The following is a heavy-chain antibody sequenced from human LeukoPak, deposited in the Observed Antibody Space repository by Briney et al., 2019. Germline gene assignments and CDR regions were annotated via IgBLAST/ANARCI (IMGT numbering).Heavy chain of an antibody. CDR1: GYSISSGYY. J-gene: IGHJ5*02. Sequence: PSETLSLTCTVSGYSISSGYYWGWIRQPPGEWLEWIGSIYHSGSTYYNPSLKSRVTIPVDTSKNQFSLKLSSVTAADTAVYYCARSLSPGRNSRYWFDPWGEGTLVTVSS. CDR2: IYHSGST. V-gene: IGHV4-38-2*02. CDR3: ARSLSPGRNSRYWFDP. D-gene: IGHD2/OR15-2a*01.